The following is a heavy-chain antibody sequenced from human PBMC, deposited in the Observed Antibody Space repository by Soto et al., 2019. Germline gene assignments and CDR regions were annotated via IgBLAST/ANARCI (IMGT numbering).Heavy chain of an antibody. Sequence: EVQLVESGGGLVQPGGSLRLSCAASGFTFSTYNMNWVRQAPGKGLEWVSYIRSSSNTIYYADSVEGRFSISRDNAKNSLYLQMNSLRVEDTAVYYCARDRVWDWSGSYGWDYWGQGTLVTVSS. V-gene: IGHV3-48*01. CDR1: GFTFSTYN. CDR3: ARDRVWDWSGSYGWDY. D-gene: IGHD1-26*01. CDR2: IRSSSNTI. J-gene: IGHJ4*02.